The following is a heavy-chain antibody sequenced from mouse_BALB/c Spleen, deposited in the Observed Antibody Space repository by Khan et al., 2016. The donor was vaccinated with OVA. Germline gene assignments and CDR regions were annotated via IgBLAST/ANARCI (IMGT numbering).Heavy chain of an antibody. CDR2: IYPGDGDS. V-gene: IGHV1-87*01. CDR1: GYTFTSYW. CDR3: ARSGDGYYACFAY. J-gene: IGHJ3*01. D-gene: IGHD2-3*01. Sequence: QVQLQQSGAELARPGASVKLSCKASGYTFTSYWMQWVKQRPGQGLEWIGAIYPGDGDSRYKQKFKGKATLTADKSSSTAYMQLSSLASEDSAVYYCARSGDGYYACFAYWGQGTLVTVSA.